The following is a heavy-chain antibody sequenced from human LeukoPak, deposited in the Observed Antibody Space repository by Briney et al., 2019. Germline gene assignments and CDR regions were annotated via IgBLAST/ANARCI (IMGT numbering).Heavy chain of an antibody. CDR2: TYYRSEWYH. Sequence: SQTLSLTCAISGDSFSSNSATWTWLRQSPSRGLEWLGRTYYRSEWYHDYAVSVKSRITINPDTSKNQFSLHLNSVTPEGTAVYYCARSTVSYFDYWVRGTLVTVSS. CDR1: GDSFSSNSAT. V-gene: IGHV6-1*01. D-gene: IGHD1-1*01. J-gene: IGHJ4*02. CDR3: ARSTVSYFDY.